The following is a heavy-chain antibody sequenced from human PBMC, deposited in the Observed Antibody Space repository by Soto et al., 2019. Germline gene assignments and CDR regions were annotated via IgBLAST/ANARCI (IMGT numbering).Heavy chain of an antibody. CDR2: INPNSGGT. J-gene: IGHJ6*02. CDR1: GYTFTGYY. V-gene: IGHV1-2*04. CDR3: ARTIEVDDYGDYYYYYGMDV. Sequence: ASVKVSCKASGYTFTGYYMHWVRQAPGQGLEWMGWINPNSGGTNYAQKFQGWVTMTRDTSISTAYMELSRLRSDDTAVYYCARTIEVDDYGDYYYYYGMDVWG. D-gene: IGHD4-17*01.